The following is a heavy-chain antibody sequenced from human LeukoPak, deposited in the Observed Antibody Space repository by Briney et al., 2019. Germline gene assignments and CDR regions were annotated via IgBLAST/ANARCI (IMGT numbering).Heavy chain of an antibody. CDR2: ISSSGSTI. D-gene: IGHD2-2*01. J-gene: IGHJ6*03. V-gene: IGHV3-11*01. CDR1: GFTFSDYY. Sequence: GALRLSCAASGFTFSDYYMSWIRQAPGKGLEWVSYISSSGSTIYYADSVKGRFTISRDNAKNSLYLQMNSLRAEDTAVYYCAREYQLLQIYYYYYYMGVWGKGTTVTVSS. CDR3: AREYQLLQIYYYYYYMGV.